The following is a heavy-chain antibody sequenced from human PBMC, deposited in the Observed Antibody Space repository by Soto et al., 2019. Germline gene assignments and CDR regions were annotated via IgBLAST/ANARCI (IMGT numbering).Heavy chain of an antibody. V-gene: IGHV3-30-3*01. CDR2: ISYDGSNK. CDR3: ARQYYDFWSGYYIHYYYGMDV. CDR1: GFTFSSYA. J-gene: IGHJ6*02. D-gene: IGHD3-3*01. Sequence: QVQLVESGGGVVQPGRSLRLSCAASGFTFSSYAMHWFRQAPGKGLEWVAVISYDGSNKYYEDSVKGRFTISRDNSKNTLYLQMNSLRAEDTAVYYCARQYYDFWSGYYIHYYYGMDVWGQGTTVTVSS.